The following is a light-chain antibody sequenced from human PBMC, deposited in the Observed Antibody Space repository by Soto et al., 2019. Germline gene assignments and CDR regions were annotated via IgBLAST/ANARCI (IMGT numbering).Light chain of an antibody. CDR2: AAS. CDR3: LQDPDDSWT. CDR1: REIGSD. J-gene: IGKJ1*01. V-gene: IGKV1-6*01. Sequence: ATQMTQSPSCLSASVWDMMTITCLASREIGSDLSWYQQKPGKAPTLLIYAASNLQSGVPSRFRGSRSGTEFTLTVSSLQPEDFATYYCLQDPDDSWTFGQGTKVDI.